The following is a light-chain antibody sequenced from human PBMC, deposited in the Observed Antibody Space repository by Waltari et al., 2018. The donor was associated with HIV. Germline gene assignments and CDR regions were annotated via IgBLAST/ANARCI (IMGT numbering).Light chain of an antibody. Sequence: QAVLTQPASLSASPGASASLTCTLPIDINVGAYSISYYQQKHGSPPQYLLRYKSDSDNQQGSGVPSRFSGSKDASANAGILLISGLQSEDEADYYCMIWHSSASWVFGGGTKLTVL. CDR1: IDINVGAYS. CDR2: YKSDSDN. J-gene: IGLJ3*02. V-gene: IGLV5-45*01. CDR3: MIWHSSASWV.